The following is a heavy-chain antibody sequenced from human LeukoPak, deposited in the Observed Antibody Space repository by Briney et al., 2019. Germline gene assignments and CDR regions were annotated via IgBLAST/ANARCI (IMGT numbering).Heavy chain of an antibody. J-gene: IGHJ4*02. CDR2: IIPIFGTA. CDR3: VGDRGWAGYSYGFYY. D-gene: IGHD5-18*01. Sequence: GASVKVSCKASGGTFSSYAISWVRQAPGQGLEWMGGIIPIFGTANYAQKFQGRVTITADESTSTAYMELSSLRSEDTAVYYCVGDRGWAGYSYGFYYWGQGTLVTVSS. CDR1: GGTFSSYA. V-gene: IGHV1-69*13.